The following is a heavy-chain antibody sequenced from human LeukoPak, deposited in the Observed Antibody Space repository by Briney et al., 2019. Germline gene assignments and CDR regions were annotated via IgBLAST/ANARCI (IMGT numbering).Heavy chain of an antibody. CDR2: INTDGSST. CDR3: ARQTDPFDY. J-gene: IGHJ4*02. Sequence: GGSLRLSCAASGFTFSSYWMYWVRQAPGKGLVWVSRINTDGSSTTYADSVKGRFTISRDNAKNTLYMQMSSLRAEDTAVYYCARQTDPFDYWGRGTLVTVSS. D-gene: IGHD1-1*01. V-gene: IGHV3-74*01. CDR1: GFTFSSYW.